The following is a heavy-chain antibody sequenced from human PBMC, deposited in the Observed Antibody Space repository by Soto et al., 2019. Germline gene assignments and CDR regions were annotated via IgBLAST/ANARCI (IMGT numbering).Heavy chain of an antibody. V-gene: IGHV4-59*01. Sequence: PSETLSLTCTVSGGSISSYYWSWIRQPPGKGLEWIGYINYSESTNYNPSLQSRVTISVDTSKNQFSLKLSSVTAADTAVYYCARGGWLQRGAFDIWGQGTMVTVSS. CDR2: INYSEST. J-gene: IGHJ3*02. CDR3: ARGGWLQRGAFDI. CDR1: GGSISSYY. D-gene: IGHD3-22*01.